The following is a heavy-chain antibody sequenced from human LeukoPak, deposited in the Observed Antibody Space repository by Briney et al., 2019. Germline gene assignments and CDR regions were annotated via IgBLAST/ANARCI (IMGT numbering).Heavy chain of an antibody. Sequence: EASVKVSCTASGYTFTSYGISWVRPAPGQGLEWMGWISAYNGNTNYAQKLQGRVTMTTDTSTSTAYMELGSLRSDDTAVYYCAREMPSGSYHYWGQGTLVTVSS. CDR1: GYTFTSYG. CDR3: AREMPSGSYHY. V-gene: IGHV1-18*01. D-gene: IGHD1-26*01. CDR2: ISAYNGNT. J-gene: IGHJ4*02.